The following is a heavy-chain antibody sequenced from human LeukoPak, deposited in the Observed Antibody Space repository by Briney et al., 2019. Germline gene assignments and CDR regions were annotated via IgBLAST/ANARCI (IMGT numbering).Heavy chain of an antibody. D-gene: IGHD6-19*01. CDR3: ARGLTYSSGWYGYFGY. J-gene: IGHJ4*02. CDR2: INHSGST. V-gene: IGHV4-34*01. Sequence: SETLSLTCTVSGGSMSSYYWNWIRQPPGKGLEWIGEINHSGSTNYNPSLKSRVTISVDTSKNQFSLKLSSVTAADTAVYYCARGLTYSSGWYGYFGYWGQGTLVTVSS. CDR1: GGSMSSYY.